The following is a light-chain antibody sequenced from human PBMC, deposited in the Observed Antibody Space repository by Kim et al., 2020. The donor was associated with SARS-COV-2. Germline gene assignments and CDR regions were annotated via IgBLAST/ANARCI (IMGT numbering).Light chain of an antibody. J-gene: IGKJ2*01. CDR3: QQYNAYPPSYT. CDR1: QSISNW. Sequence: SIGDRVTITCRASQSISNWLAWYQQKPGKAPKLLMYKASTLESGVPSRFSGSGSGTDFTLTISSLQPDDFATYYCQQYNAYPPSYTFGQGTKLEIK. V-gene: IGKV1-5*03. CDR2: KAS.